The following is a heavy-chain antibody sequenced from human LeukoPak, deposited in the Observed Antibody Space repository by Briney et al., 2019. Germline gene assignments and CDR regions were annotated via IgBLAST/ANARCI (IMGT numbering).Heavy chain of an antibody. CDR3: ARVGYCSGGSCYPSYFQH. J-gene: IGHJ1*01. CDR2: ISAYNGNT. CDR1: GYTFTRYG. V-gene: IGHV1-18*04. Sequence: ASVKVSCKASGYTFTRYGISWERQAPGQGLEWMGCISAYNGNTNYAQKLQGRVTMTTDTSTSTAYMELRSLRSDDTAVYYCARVGYCSGGSCYPSYFQHWGQGTLVTVSS. D-gene: IGHD2-15*01.